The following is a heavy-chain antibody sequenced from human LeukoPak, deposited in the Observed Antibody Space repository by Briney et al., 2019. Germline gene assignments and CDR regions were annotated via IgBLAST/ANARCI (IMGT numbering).Heavy chain of an antibody. CDR1: GGSFSGYY. V-gene: IGHV4-34*01. Sequence: PSETLSLTCAVYGGSFSGYYWSWIRQPPRKGLEWMGEINHSGSTTYNPPLKSRVTISVDTSKNQFSLKLSSVTAADTAVYYCASKTYGSGSYQRPFDYWGQGTLVTVSS. D-gene: IGHD3-10*01. CDR2: INHSGST. J-gene: IGHJ4*02. CDR3: ASKTYGSGSYQRPFDY.